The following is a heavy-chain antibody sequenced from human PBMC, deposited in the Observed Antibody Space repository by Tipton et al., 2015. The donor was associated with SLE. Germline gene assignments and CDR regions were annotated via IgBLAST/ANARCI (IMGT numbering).Heavy chain of an antibody. J-gene: IGHJ4*02. CDR3: ARSYSSSSGAY. D-gene: IGHD6-6*01. CDR2: IYSNGDA. CDR1: GGSITNFH. Sequence: TLSLTCTVSGGSITNFHWTWIRQPAGKGLEWIGRIYSNGDANYNPSLNSRITMSVDTSKNQFSLTLSSVTAADTAVYYCARSYSSSSGAYWGQGTLVTVSS. V-gene: IGHV4-4*07.